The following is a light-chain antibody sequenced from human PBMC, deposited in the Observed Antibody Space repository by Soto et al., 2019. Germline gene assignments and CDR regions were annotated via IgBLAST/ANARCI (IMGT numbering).Light chain of an antibody. CDR3: SSYIGSSIV. J-gene: IGLJ2*01. Sequence: QSALTQPASVSGSPGQSITISCTKISSDVGGFNYVSWYQQHPGKAPKLMIFDVNDRPSGLSNRLSASKSGNTASLTISGLQADDEAEYYCSSYIGSSIVFGGGTKLTV. CDR2: DVN. V-gene: IGLV2-14*03. CDR1: SSDVGGFNY.